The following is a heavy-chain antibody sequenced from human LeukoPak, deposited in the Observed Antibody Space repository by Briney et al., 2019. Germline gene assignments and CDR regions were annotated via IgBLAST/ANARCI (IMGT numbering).Heavy chain of an antibody. CDR2: INHSGST. V-gene: IGHV4-34*01. D-gene: IGHD3-22*01. J-gene: IGHJ4*02. CDR3: ARGSGLRGPDNYYDSSGSAHDY. CDR1: GSSVSNHW. Sequence: SETLSLTCTVSGSSVSNHWWIWIRQPAGKGLEWIGEINHSGSTNYNPSLKSRVTISVDTSKNQFSLKLSSVTAADTAVYYCARGSGLRGPDNYYDSSGSAHDYWGQGTLVTVSS.